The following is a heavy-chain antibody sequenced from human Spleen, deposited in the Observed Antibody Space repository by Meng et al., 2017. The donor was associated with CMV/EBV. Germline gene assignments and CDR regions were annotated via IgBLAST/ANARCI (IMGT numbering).Heavy chain of an antibody. D-gene: IGHD3-10*01. J-gene: IGHJ6*02. Sequence: GGSLRLSCAASGFTFSNYGMHWVRQAPGKGLEWLAFIRYDGSDKYYADSVKGRFTISRDNSMKTLYLQMNSLRAEDTALYYCAKDNYYGSGRTYYNWARGGYGMDVWGQGTTVTVSS. CDR1: GFTFSNYG. CDR2: IRYDGSDK. CDR3: AKDNYYGSGRTYYNWARGGYGMDV. V-gene: IGHV3-30*02.